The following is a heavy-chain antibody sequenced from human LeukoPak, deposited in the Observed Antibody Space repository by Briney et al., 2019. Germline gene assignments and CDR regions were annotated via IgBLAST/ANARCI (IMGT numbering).Heavy chain of an antibody. CDR1: EFTFSTYS. D-gene: IGHD1-26*01. CDR3: ARAQVGYNWFDP. CDR2: ISSSSSYI. J-gene: IGHJ5*02. V-gene: IGHV3-21*01. Sequence: PGGSLRLSCAASEFTFSTYSMNWVRQAPGEGLEWVSSISSSSSYIYYADSVKGRFTISRDNAKNSLYLQMNSLRAEDTAVYYCARAQVGYNWFDPWGPGTLVTVSS.